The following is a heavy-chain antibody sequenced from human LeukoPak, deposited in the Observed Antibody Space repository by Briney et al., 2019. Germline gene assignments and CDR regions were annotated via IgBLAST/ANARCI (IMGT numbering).Heavy chain of an antibody. CDR3: ARDRTRETLEY. CDR1: GFCLVNSC. V-gene: IGHV3-11*04. J-gene: IGHJ4*01. Sequence: PGRCLTLARSASGFCLVNSCIGWIRHERGSGSGWVSYIRTGAHSIYYADSVKGRFTISKENAKNSLYLQMNSLRAEDTAVYYCARDRTRETLEYWGHGNLVTVSS. CDR2: IRTGAHSI. D-gene: IGHD1-1*01.